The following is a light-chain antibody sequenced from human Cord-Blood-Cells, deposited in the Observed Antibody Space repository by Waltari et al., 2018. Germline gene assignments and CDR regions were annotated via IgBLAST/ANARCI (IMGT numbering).Light chain of an antibody. CDR3: SSYAGSNNVV. J-gene: IGLJ2*01. V-gene: IGLV2-8*01. CDR2: EVS. CDR1: SSDVGGYNY. Sequence: QSALTQPPSASGSPGQSVTISCTGTSSDVGGYNYVSWYQQHPGKAPKLMIYEVSKRPAGVPDPFSGSKSGNTASLPVSGLQAEDEADYYCSSYAGSNNVVFGGGTKLTVL.